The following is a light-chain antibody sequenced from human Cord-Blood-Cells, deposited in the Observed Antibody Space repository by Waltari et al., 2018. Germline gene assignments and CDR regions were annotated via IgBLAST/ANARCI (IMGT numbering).Light chain of an antibody. CDR2: GAS. Sequence: EIVLTQSPGTLSLSPGERATLSCRASQSVSSSYLAWYQQKPGQAPRLLIYGASSSATGIPDRFSGSGSGTDFTRTISRLEPEDVAVYYCQQRGTFGQGTKVEIK. CDR1: QSVSSSY. V-gene: IGKV3-20*01. CDR3: QQRGT. J-gene: IGKJ1*01.